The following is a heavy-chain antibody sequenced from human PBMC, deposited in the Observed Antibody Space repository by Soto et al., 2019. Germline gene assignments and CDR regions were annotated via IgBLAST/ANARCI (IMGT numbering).Heavy chain of an antibody. CDR1: EYSFTSYW. D-gene: IGHD6-6*01. V-gene: IGHV5-10-1*01. Sequence: GESLKISCKGSEYSFTSYWISWVRQMPGKGLEWMGRIDPSDSYTNYSPSFQGHVTISADKSISTAYLQWSSLKASDTAMYYCARAEYSSSSYYGMDVWGQGTTVTVSS. CDR3: ARAEYSSSSYYGMDV. CDR2: IDPSDSYT. J-gene: IGHJ6*02.